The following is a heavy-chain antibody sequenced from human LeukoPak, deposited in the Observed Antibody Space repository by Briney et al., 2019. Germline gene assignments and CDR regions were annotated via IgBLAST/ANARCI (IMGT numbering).Heavy chain of an antibody. J-gene: IGHJ4*02. CDR1: GYTFTGYY. CDR3: ARDQHSYGDHVPSYYFDY. V-gene: IGHV1-2*02. CDR2: INPNSGGT. Sequence: ASVKVSCKASGYTFTGYYMHWVRQAPGQGLEWMGWINPNSGGTNYAQKFQGRVTMTRDTSISTAYMELSRLRSDDTAVYYCARDQHSYGDHVPSYYFDYWGQGTLVTVSS. D-gene: IGHD4-17*01.